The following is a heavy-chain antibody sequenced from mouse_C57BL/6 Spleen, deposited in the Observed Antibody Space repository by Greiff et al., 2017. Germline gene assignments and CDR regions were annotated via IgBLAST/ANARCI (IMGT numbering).Heavy chain of an antibody. Sequence: VQLQQSGAELVKPGASVKLSCKASGYTFTEYTIHWVKQRSGQGLEWIGWFYPGSGSIKYNEKFKDKATLTADKSSSTVYMELSRLTSEDSAVYFCARHEEEGYGNYEDYAMDYWGQGTSVTVSS. D-gene: IGHD2-10*02. CDR3: ARHEEEGYGNYEDYAMDY. V-gene: IGHV1-62-2*01. CDR1: GYTFTEYT. CDR2: FYPGSGSI. J-gene: IGHJ4*01.